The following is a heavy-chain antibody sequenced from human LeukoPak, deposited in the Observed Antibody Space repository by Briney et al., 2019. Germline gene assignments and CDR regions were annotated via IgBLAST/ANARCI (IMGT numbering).Heavy chain of an antibody. Sequence: GGSLRLSCAASGFTFSTYAMSWVRQAPVKGLEWVSAMSGSGGSTYHADSVKGRFSISRDNSKNTLHLQMNSLRAEDTAVYYCAKGAMHYYDSSGYNYFDYWGQGTLVTVSS. CDR2: MSGSGGST. J-gene: IGHJ4*02. D-gene: IGHD3-22*01. CDR3: AKGAMHYYDSSGYNYFDY. V-gene: IGHV3-23*01. CDR1: GFTFSTYA.